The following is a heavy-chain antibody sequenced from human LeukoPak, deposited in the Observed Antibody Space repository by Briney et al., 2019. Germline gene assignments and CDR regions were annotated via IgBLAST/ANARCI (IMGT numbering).Heavy chain of an antibody. Sequence: SETLSLTRTVSGGSISSYYWSWIRQPPGRGLEWIGHIYYTGSTNYNPSLKSRVTISVDTSKNQFSLKLSSVTAADTAVYYCARHEGGYNWNVASFDYWGQGTLVTVSS. V-gene: IGHV4-59*08. CDR3: ARHEGGYNWNVASFDY. CDR2: IYYTGST. J-gene: IGHJ4*02. D-gene: IGHD1-1*01. CDR1: GGSISSYY.